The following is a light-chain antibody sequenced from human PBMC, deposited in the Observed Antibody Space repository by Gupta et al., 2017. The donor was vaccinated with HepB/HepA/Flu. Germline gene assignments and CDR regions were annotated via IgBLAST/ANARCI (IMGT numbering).Light chain of an antibody. CDR3: ATWDDSLSGPV. Sequence: SVLTQPPSASGTPGQRVTIPCSGRCSNIGGNSLNWYQQLPGTAPKLLIYSNNQRPSGVPDRFSGSKSGTTASLAISGLQAEDEADYYCATWDDSLSGPVFGGGTGLTVL. V-gene: IGLV1-44*01. CDR2: SNN. J-gene: IGLJ2*01. CDR1: CSNIGGNS.